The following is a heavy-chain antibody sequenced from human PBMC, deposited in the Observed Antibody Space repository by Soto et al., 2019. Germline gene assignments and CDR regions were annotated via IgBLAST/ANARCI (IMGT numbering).Heavy chain of an antibody. Sequence: PGGSLRLSCAASGFTFSSYAMSWVRQGPGKGLEWVSAISGSGGSTYYADSVKGRFTISRDNSKNTLYLQMNSLRAEDTAVYYCAKDAPYYYDSSGYYSDYFDYWGQGTLVTVSA. CDR3: AKDAPYYYDSSGYYSDYFDY. J-gene: IGHJ4*02. CDR2: ISGSGGST. CDR1: GFTFSSYA. V-gene: IGHV3-23*01. D-gene: IGHD3-22*01.